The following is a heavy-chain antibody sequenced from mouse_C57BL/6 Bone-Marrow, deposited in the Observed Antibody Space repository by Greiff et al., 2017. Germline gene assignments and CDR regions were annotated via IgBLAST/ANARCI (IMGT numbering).Heavy chain of an antibody. CDR2: ISSGSSTI. J-gene: IGHJ2*01. V-gene: IGHV5-17*01. CDR3: ARGDGSSYYFDY. Sequence: EVKLMESGGGLVKPGGSLKLSCAASGFTFSDYGMHWVRQAPEKGLEWVAYISSGSSTIYYADTVKGRFTISRDNAKHTLFLQMTSLRSEDTAMYYCARGDGSSYYFDYWGQGTTLTVSS. D-gene: IGHD1-1*01. CDR1: GFTFSDYG.